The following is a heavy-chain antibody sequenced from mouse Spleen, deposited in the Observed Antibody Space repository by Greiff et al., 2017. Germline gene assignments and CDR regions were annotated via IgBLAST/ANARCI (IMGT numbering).Heavy chain of an antibody. Sequence: EVKLVESGGGLVKPGGSLKLSCAASGFTFSDYGMHWVRQAPEKGLEWVAYISSGSSTIYYADTVKGRFTISRDNAKNTLFLQMTSLRSEDTAMYYCARTVWGPWGQGTTLTVSS. CDR3: ARTVWGP. CDR1: GFTFSDYG. CDR2: ISSGSSTI. J-gene: IGHJ2*01. D-gene: IGHD2-10*02. V-gene: IGHV5-17*01.